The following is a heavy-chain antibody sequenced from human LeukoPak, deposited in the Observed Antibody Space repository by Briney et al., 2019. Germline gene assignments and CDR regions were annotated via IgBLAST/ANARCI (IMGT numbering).Heavy chain of an antibody. V-gene: IGHV3-53*01. Sequence: GGSLRLSCAASGFTISNIYMSWVRQAPGKGLEWVSVIYSGGNTYYADSVKGRFTISRDNSKNTLYLQMGSLRAEDTAVYYCARDPGSLYDDPGYWGQGTLVTVSS. CDR3: ARDPGSLYDDPGY. J-gene: IGHJ4*02. D-gene: IGHD3-3*01. CDR2: IYSGGNT. CDR1: GFTISNIY.